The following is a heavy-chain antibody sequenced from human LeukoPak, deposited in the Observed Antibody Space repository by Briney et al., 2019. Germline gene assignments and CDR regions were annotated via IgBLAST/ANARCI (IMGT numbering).Heavy chain of an antibody. CDR3: ARIYDTSGYSLDY. CDR2: INEDGSEK. CDR1: GFTFSTYW. J-gene: IGHJ4*02. Sequence: PGGSLRLSCAASGFTFSTYWMSWVRQAPGKGLEWVANINEDGSEKYYVDSVKGRFTISRDNAKNSLYLQMNSLRAEDKAVFYCARIYDTSGYSLDYWGQGTLVTVSS. V-gene: IGHV3-7*01. D-gene: IGHD3-22*01.